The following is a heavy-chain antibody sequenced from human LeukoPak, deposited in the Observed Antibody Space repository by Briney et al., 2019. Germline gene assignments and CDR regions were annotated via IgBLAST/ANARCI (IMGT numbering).Heavy chain of an antibody. CDR1: GVSMSSSPYY. CDR3: ARHDCDSSRCSVNWFDP. CDR2: IYDSGNT. J-gene: IGHJ5*02. Sequence: SETLSLTCTVSGVSMSSSPYYWGWIRQPPGKGLEWIGTIYDSGNTNYNPSLRSRLTISVDTSRNQFSLKLSSVIAADTAVYYCARHDCDSSRCSVNWFDPWGQGTLVTVSS. V-gene: IGHV4-39*01. D-gene: IGHD2/OR15-2a*01.